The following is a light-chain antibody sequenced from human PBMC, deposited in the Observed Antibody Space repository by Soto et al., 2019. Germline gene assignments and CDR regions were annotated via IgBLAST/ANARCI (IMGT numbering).Light chain of an antibody. CDR3: MQALQTPIT. CDR1: QSLLQSNGYKY. CDR2: LGS. V-gene: IGKV2-28*01. J-gene: IGKJ5*01. Sequence: DIVMTHSPLSLSVTPGESASISCRASQSLLQSNGYKYLDWYLQRPGQSPQLLIYLGSNRAHGVPDRFSGSGTGTDLTLKISSVEADDVGVYYCMQALQTPITFGQGTRLEIK.